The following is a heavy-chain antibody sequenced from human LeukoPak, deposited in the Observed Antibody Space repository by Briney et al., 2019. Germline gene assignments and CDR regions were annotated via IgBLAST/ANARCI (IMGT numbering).Heavy chain of an antibody. D-gene: IGHD6-13*01. CDR1: GYTFTAYY. J-gene: IGHJ3*02. V-gene: IGHV1-2*02. CDR2: INPKSGGT. CDR3: ARGETEETGTRPDAFDI. Sequence: ASVKVPCKASGYTFTAYYLHWVRQAPAQGPEWMGWINPKSGGTKYAQKFQGRVTMTRDTSISTAYMDVTSLRSDDTAVYFCARGETEETGTRPDAFDIWGQGTMVTVSS.